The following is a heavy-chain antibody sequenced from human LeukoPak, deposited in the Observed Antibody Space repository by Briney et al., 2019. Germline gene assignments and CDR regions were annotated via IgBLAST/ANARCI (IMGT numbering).Heavy chain of an antibody. J-gene: IGHJ6*03. CDR2: IYHSGST. CDR1: GGCFSGYY. V-gene: IGHV4-34*01. CDR3: ARGFGSSWYSHYYYMDV. D-gene: IGHD6-13*01. Sequence: SGTPSPTRAVSGGCFSGYYWGWGRQPPRKGVGWVGGIYHSGSTYYNPSLKSRVTISVDTSKNQFSLKLSSVTAADTAVYYCARGFGSSWYSHYYYMDVWGKGTTVTVSS.